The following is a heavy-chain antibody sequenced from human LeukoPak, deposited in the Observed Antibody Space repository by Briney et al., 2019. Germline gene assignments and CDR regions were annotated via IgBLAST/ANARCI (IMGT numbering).Heavy chain of an antibody. Sequence: ASVKVSCKAPGGTFSSYAISWVRQAPGQGLEWMGGIIPIFGTANYAQKFQGRVTITADESTSTAYMELSSLRSEDTAVYYCARVAYSSGWYNAFDIWGQGTMVTVSS. J-gene: IGHJ3*02. CDR1: GGTFSSYA. CDR3: ARVAYSSGWYNAFDI. CDR2: IIPIFGTA. D-gene: IGHD6-19*01. V-gene: IGHV1-69*13.